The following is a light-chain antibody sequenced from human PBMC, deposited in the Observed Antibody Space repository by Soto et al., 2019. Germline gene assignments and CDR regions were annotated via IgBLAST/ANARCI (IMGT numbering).Light chain of an antibody. CDR3: QQRSNWLPIT. V-gene: IGKV3-11*01. CDR1: QSVSRY. J-gene: IGKJ5*01. Sequence: EIVLTQSPATLSLPPGERATLSCRASQSVSRYLAWYQQKPGQAPRLLIYDASNRATGIPARFSARGSGTDFTLTICSLEAEDFAVYYCQQRSNWLPITLGQGTRLESK. CDR2: DAS.